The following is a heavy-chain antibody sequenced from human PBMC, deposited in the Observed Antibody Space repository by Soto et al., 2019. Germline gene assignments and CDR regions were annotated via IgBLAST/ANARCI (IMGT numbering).Heavy chain of an antibody. D-gene: IGHD4-17*01. V-gene: IGHV4-34*01. CDR3: ARVSPTYGADDY. CDR2: INHSGST. Sequence: SETLSLTCAVYCGSFSGYYWSWIRQPPGKGLEWIGEINHSGSTNYNPSLKSRVTISVDTSKNQFSLKLSSVTAADTAVYYCARVSPTYGADDYWGQGTLVTVSS. CDR1: CGSFSGYY. J-gene: IGHJ4*02.